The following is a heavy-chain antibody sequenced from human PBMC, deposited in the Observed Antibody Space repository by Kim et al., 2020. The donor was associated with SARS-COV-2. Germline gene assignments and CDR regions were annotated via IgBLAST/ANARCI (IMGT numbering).Heavy chain of an antibody. D-gene: IGHD2-15*01. J-gene: IGHJ6*02. CDR2: IIPIFGTA. CDR3: ASSGAYCSGGSCHSRWPVMDV. Sequence: SVKVSCKASGGTFSSYAISWVRQAPGQGLEWMGGIIPIFGTANYAQKFQGRVTITADESTSTAYMELSSLRSEDTAVYYCASSGAYCSGGSCHSRWPVMDVWGQGTTVTVSS. CDR1: GGTFSSYA. V-gene: IGHV1-69*13.